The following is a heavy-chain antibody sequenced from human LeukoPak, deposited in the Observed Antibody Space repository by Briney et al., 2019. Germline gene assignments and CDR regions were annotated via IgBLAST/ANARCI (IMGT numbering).Heavy chain of an antibody. V-gene: IGHV4-61*02. CDR2: IYTSGST. J-gene: IGHJ1*01. CDR3: ARDGGYSNSWSGIEYFQY. Sequence: SETLSLTCTVSGGSISSGSYYWSWIRQPAGKGLEWIGRIYTSGSTNYNPSLKSRVTISVDTSKNQFSLKLSSVTAADTAVYFCARDGGYSNSWSGIEYFQYWGQGTLVAVSS. CDR1: GGSISSGSYY. D-gene: IGHD6-13*01.